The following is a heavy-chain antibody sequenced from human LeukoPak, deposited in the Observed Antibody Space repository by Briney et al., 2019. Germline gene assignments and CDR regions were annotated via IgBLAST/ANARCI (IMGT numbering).Heavy chain of an antibody. J-gene: IGHJ3*02. CDR1: GFTFSSYA. D-gene: IGHD4-17*01. CDR3: ARGSRVTTRLDAFDI. Sequence: PGGYLRLSCAASGFTFSSYAMHWVRQAPGKGLEWVAVISYDGSNKYYADSVKGRFTISRDNSKNTLYLQINSLRAEDTAVYYCARGSRVTTRLDAFDIWGQGTMVTVSS. CDR2: ISYDGSNK. V-gene: IGHV3-30-3*01.